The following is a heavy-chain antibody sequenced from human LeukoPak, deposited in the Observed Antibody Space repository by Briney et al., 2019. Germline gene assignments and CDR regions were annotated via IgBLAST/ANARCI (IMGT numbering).Heavy chain of an antibody. CDR1: GFTFTTHV. CDR2: VRGDNGAT. V-gene: IGHV1-18*01. J-gene: IGHJ3*02. Sequence: ASVKVSCKASGFTFTTHVSWVRQAPGQGLEWMGWVRGDNGATFYAHELRGRLTMTTDTSTSTVYMELRSLKSDDTAIYYCTRDQATFDIWGQGTMVTVTS. CDR3: TRDQATFDI.